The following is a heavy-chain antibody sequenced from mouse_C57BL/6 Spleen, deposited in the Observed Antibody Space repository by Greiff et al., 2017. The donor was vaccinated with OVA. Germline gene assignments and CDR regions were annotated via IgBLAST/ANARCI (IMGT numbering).Heavy chain of an antibody. CDR3: ARNWEDAMDY. Sequence: VQLQQSGPGLVAPSQSLSITCTVSGFSLTSYGVDWVRQSPGKGLEWLGVIWGDGSKNYNSALKSRLSISKDNSKSQVFLKMNSQQTDDTAMYYSARNWEDAMDYWGQGTSVTVSS. D-gene: IGHD4-1*01. V-gene: IGHV2-6*01. CDR1: GFSLTSYG. CDR2: IWGDGSK. J-gene: IGHJ4*01.